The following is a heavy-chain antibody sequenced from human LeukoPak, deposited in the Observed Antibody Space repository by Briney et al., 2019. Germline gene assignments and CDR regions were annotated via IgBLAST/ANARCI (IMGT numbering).Heavy chain of an antibody. D-gene: IGHD3-9*01. V-gene: IGHV3-30-3*01. CDR2: ISYDGSNK. J-gene: IGHJ4*02. CDR3: AKDQYDILTGVYYFDY. Sequence: GGSLRLSCAASGFTFSSYAMHWVRQAPGKGLEWVAVISYDGSNKYYADSVKGRFTISRDNSKNTLYLQMNSLRAEDTAVYYCAKDQYDILTGVYYFDYWGQGTLVTVSS. CDR1: GFTFSSYA.